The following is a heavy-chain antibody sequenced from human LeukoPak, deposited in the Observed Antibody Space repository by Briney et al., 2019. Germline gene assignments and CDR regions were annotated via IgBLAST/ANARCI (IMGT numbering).Heavy chain of an antibody. CDR1: GSSVSSHNW. V-gene: IGHV4-28*01. CDR2: IIHSGSN. Sequence: SETLPLTCAVSGSSVSSHNWWGWIRQPPGKGLEWIGYIIHSGSNYYNPSLRSRVTMSVETSKNQVSLTLNAVTAVDSAIYYCVRVNSGTYTNYFDFWGQGMLVTVSS. CDR3: VRVNSGTYTNYFDF. D-gene: IGHD1-26*01. J-gene: IGHJ4*02.